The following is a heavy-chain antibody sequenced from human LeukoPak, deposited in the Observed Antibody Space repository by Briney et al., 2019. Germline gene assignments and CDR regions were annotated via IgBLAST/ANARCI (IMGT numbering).Heavy chain of an antibody. D-gene: IGHD5-18*01. CDR3: ARDSRTQVWIHFDY. Sequence: PGVSLRLTCAASGFTFSSHWMHWVRQAPGKGLVWVSRIDKDGSSPIYADCVRGRFTISRDNAKNTLYLQMNSLRAEDTAVYYCARDSRTQVWIHFDYWSQGTLVTVSS. CDR1: GFTFSSHW. V-gene: IGHV3-74*01. J-gene: IGHJ4*02. CDR2: IDKDGSSP.